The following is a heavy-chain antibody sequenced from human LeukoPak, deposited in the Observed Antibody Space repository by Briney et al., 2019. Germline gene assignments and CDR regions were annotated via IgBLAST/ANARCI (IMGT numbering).Heavy chain of an antibody. CDR1: GGSISGNY. CDR3: ARHDSSGWFFVS. J-gene: IGHJ4*02. Sequence: SETLSLTCAVSGGSISGNYWSWIRQPPGKGLEWIGYIYHSGGSDYNPSLKSRVTISADSSKNQFSLQLNSVTAADTAVYYCARHDSSGWFFVSWGQGILVTVSS. V-gene: IGHV4-59*08. CDR2: IYHSGGS. D-gene: IGHD2-15*01.